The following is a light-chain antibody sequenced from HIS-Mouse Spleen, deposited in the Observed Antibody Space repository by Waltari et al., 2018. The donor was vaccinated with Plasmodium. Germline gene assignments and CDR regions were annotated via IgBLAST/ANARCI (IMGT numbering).Light chain of an antibody. CDR1: QRVSSSY. Sequence: EIVMTQSPATLSLSPGERATVSCRASQRVSSSYLSWYQQKPGQAPRLLIYGASTRATGIPARFSGSGSGTDFTLTISSLQPEDFAVYYCQQDYNLPYTFGQGTKLEIK. V-gene: IGKV3D-7*01. J-gene: IGKJ2*01. CDR3: QQDYNLPYT. CDR2: GAS.